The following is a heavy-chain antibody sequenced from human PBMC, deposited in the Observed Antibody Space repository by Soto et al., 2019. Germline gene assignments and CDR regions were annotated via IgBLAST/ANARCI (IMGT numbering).Heavy chain of an antibody. J-gene: IGHJ4*02. CDR2: ISGSGGST. CDR1: GFTFSSYA. CDR3: AKDTTHYDFWSGYTPEL. V-gene: IGHV3-23*01. D-gene: IGHD3-3*01. Sequence: EVQLLESGGGLVQPGGSLRLSCAASGFTFSSYAMSWVRQAPGKGLEWVSAISGSGGSTYYADSLKGRFTISRDNSKNTLYLQMNSLRAEDTALYYCAKDTTHYDFWSGYTPELWGQGTLVTVSS.